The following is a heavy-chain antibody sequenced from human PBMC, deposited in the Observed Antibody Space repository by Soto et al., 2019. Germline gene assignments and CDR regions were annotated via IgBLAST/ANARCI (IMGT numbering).Heavy chain of an antibody. J-gene: IGHJ4*02. CDR1: VGTFSSYT. V-gene: IGHV1-69*04. CDR2: IIPILGIA. CDR3: ARDRPPSVVPAALHFDY. Sequence: SVKVSCKASVGTFSSYTIIWLRQAPGQGQKWKGRIIPILGIANYAQKFQGRVTITADKSTRTAYMELSSLRSEDTSVYFCARDRPPSVVPAALHFDYWGQGTLVTVSS. D-gene: IGHD2-2*01.